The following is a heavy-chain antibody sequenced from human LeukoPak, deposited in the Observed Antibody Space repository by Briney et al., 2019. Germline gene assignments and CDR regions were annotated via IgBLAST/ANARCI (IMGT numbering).Heavy chain of an antibody. CDR2: ISGSGGST. CDR1: GFTFSSYA. V-gene: IGHV3-23*01. J-gene: IGHJ4*02. Sequence: GGSLRLSCAASGFTFSSYAMTWVRQAPGKGLEWVSAISGSGGSTYYADSVKGRFTISRDNSENTLYLQMNGLRAEDTAVYYCAKVGATEYVDHWGQGTLVTVSS. CDR3: AKVGATEYVDH. D-gene: IGHD1-26*01.